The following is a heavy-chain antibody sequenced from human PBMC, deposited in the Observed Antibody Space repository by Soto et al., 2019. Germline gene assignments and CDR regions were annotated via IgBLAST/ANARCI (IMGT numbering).Heavy chain of an antibody. CDR1: GYSFTSYW. J-gene: IGHJ3*02. CDR2: IYPGDSDT. V-gene: IGHV5-51*01. D-gene: IGHD2-2*01. Sequence: GESLKISCKGSGYSFTSYWIGWVRQMPGKGLEWMGIIYPGDSDTRYSPSFQGQVTISADKSISTAYLQWSSLKASDTAMYYCARSVVPAAPEDVFDIWGQGTMVTVSS. CDR3: ARSVVPAAPEDVFDI.